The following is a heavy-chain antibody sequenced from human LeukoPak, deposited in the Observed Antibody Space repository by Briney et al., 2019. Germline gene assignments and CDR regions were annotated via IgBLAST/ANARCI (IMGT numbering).Heavy chain of an antibody. V-gene: IGHV3-21*06. D-gene: IGHD2-15*01. CDR1: GFTFSSYS. CDR2: ISTSSSYI. CDR3: ARGADGVSSNSRGWFDP. Sequence: GSLRLSCTASGFTFSSYSMNWVRQAPGKGLEWVSSISTSSSYIYYADSVKGRFTISRDNARNSLYLQMNTLRAEDTAVYSCARGADGVSSNSRGWFDPWGQGTLVTVSS. J-gene: IGHJ5*02.